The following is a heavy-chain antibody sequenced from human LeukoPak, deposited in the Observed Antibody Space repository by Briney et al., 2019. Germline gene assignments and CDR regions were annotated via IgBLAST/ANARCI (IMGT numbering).Heavy chain of an antibody. D-gene: IGHD3-10*01. Sequence: PSETLSLTCTVSGGSISSSSYYWGWIRQPPGKGLEWIGSIYYSGSTYYNPSLKSRVTISVDTSKNQFSLKLSSVTAADTAVYYCARLGERNGSCYYGSGSRSPFDYWGQGTLVTVSS. CDR1: GGSISSSSYY. J-gene: IGHJ4*02. CDR2: IYYSGST. V-gene: IGHV4-39*01. CDR3: ARLGERNGSCYYGSGSRSPFDY.